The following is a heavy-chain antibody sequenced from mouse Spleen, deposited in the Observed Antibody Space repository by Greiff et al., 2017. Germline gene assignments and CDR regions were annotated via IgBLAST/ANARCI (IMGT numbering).Heavy chain of an antibody. CDR2: INPSNGGT. CDR1: GYTFTSYW. J-gene: IGHJ4*01. CDR3: TRWGKEYAMDY. V-gene: IGHV1S81*02. D-gene: IGHD2-1*01. Sequence: QVQLQQPGAELVKPGASVKLSCKASGYTFTSYWMHWVKQRPGQGLEWIGEINPSNGGTNFNEKFKSKATLTVDKSSSTAYMQLSSLTSEDSAVYYCTRWGKEYAMDYWGQGTSVTVSS.